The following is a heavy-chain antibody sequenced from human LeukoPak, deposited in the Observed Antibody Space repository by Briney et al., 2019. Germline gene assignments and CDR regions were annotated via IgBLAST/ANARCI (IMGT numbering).Heavy chain of an antibody. CDR3: VLLKRSQGYNFDI. J-gene: IGHJ4*02. D-gene: IGHD2-15*01. CDR2: INSDGSST. V-gene: IGHV3-74*01. Sequence: GGSLRLSCAASGFTFSSDCMHWVRQAPGKGLVWVSRINSDGSSTSYADSVKGRFTISRDNAKNTLYLQMNRLRAEDTAVYYCVLLKRSQGYNFDIWGQGTLVTVSS. CDR1: GFTFSSDC.